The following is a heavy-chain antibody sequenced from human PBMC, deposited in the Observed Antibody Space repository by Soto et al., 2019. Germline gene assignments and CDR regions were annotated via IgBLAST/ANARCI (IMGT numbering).Heavy chain of an antibody. CDR2: IYHNGRT. V-gene: IGHV4-4*02. Sequence: QVQLQESGPGLMKPSGTLSLTCAVSGGSISANWWCWVRQPPGKGLEWIGEIYHNGRTNYNPSLKSRVTMSVDKSQKYFSLNLNSVTAADTAVYYCAGHIAVSGTRGFDFWGQGTLVTVSS. J-gene: IGHJ4*02. CDR1: GGSISANW. CDR3: AGHIAVSGTRGFDF. D-gene: IGHD6-19*01.